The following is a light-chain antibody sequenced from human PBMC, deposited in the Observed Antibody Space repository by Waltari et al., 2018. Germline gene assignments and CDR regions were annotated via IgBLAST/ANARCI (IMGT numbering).Light chain of an antibody. CDR2: GAS. J-gene: IGKJ1*01. V-gene: IGKV3-20*01. Sequence: EIVLTQSPGTLSLSPGERATLSCRASQSVSRSLPWYQQTPGQAPRLLIYGASSRATGVPDRFSGSGSGTDFSLTISRLEPEDFAVYYCQHYVRLPVSFGQGTKVEIK. CDR1: QSVSRS. CDR3: QHYVRLPVS.